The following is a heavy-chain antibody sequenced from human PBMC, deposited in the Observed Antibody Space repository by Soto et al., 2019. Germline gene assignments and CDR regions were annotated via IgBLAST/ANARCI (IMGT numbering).Heavy chain of an antibody. CDR2: ISSGANT. CDR3: AQASATVNSGGMDV. Sequence: EVQLLESGGGLVQPGGSLRLSCAASGFTFSSYAMSWVRQAPGKGLECVSSISSGANTYYTDSVRGRFTISRDNSKNSLYLQMSSMRADDTAIYYCAQASATVNSGGMDVWGQGTTVTVSS. J-gene: IGHJ6*02. CDR1: GFTFSSYA. V-gene: IGHV3-23*01.